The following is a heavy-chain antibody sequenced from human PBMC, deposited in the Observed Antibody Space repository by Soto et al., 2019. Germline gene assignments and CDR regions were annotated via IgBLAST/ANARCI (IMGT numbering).Heavy chain of an antibody. CDR3: ARDPPYYYDSSGYRPLDY. Sequence: ASVKGSCTASGVTFSSYSISCVRQSPAQLLEWMGGIIPIFGTANYAQKFQGRVTITADKSTSTAYMELSSLRSEDTAVYYCARDPPYYYDSSGYRPLDYWGQGTLVTVSS. D-gene: IGHD3-22*01. CDR2: IIPIFGTA. J-gene: IGHJ4*02. CDR1: GVTFSSYS. V-gene: IGHV1-69*06.